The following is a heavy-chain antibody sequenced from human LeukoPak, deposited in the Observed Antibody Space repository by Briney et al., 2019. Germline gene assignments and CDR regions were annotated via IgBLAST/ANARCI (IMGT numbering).Heavy chain of an antibody. Sequence: SETLSLTCTVSGGSISSSSYYWGWIRQPPGKGLEWIGSIYYSGSTYYNPSLKSRVTISVDTSKNQFSLKLSSVTAADTAVYYCASQLLWFGETSDYWGQGTLVTVSS. J-gene: IGHJ4*02. CDR1: GGSISSSSYY. CDR3: ASQLLWFGETSDY. CDR2: IYYSGST. D-gene: IGHD3-10*01. V-gene: IGHV4-39*07.